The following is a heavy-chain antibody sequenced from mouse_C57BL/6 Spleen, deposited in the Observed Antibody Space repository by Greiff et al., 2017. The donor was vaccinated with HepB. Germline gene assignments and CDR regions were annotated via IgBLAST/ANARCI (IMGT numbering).Heavy chain of an antibody. Sequence: VQLQQSGPELVKPGASVKISCKASGYAFSSYWMNWVKQRPGKGLEWIGRIYPGDGDTNYNGKFKGKATLTADKSSSTAYMQLSSLTSEDSAVYFCARDYGSSYWYFDGWGTGTTVTVSS. D-gene: IGHD1-1*01. J-gene: IGHJ1*03. CDR2: IYPGDGDT. CDR3: ARDYGSSYWYFDG. CDR1: GYAFSSYW. V-gene: IGHV1-82*01.